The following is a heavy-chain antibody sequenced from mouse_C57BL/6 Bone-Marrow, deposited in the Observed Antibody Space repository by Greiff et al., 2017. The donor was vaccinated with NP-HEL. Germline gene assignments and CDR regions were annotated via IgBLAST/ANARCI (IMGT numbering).Heavy chain of an antibody. CDR3: ASMGDGYYGFAY. V-gene: IGHV2-6*01. Sequence: VKLVESGPGLVAPSQSLSITCTVSGFSLTSYGVDWVRQSPGKGLEWLGVIWGVGSTNYNSALKSRLSISKDNSKSQVFLKMNSLQTDDTAMDYCASMGDGYYGFAYWGQGTLVTVSA. CDR2: IWGVGST. D-gene: IGHD2-3*01. J-gene: IGHJ3*01. CDR1: GFSLTSYG.